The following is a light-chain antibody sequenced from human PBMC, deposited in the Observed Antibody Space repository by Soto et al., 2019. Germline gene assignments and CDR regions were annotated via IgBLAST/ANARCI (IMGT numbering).Light chain of an antibody. CDR1: QSVRSTY. V-gene: IGKV3D-7*01. CDR3: QQSYSTPIT. J-gene: IGKJ5*01. CDR2: GAS. Sequence: ETVLTQSPVTLSLSPGERATLSCRASQSVRSTYLAWYQQKPGQAPRLLIYGASTRATGTPARFSGSGSGTDFTLTISSLQPEDFATYYCQQSYSTPITFGQGTRLEIK.